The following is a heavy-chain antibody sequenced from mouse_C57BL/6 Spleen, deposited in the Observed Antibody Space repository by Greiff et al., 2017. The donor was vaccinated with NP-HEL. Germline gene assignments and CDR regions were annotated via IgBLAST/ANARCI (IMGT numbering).Heavy chain of an antibody. V-gene: IGHV1-63*01. CDR1: GYTFTNYW. CDR2: IYPGGGYT. D-gene: IGHD1-1*01. CDR3: ARYYGSSYEGYFDY. Sequence: VQLQQSGAELVRPGTSVKMSCKASGYTFTNYWIGWAKQRPGHGLEWIGDIYPGGGYTNYNEKFKGKATLTADKSSSKAYMQFSSLTSEDSAIYYSARYYGSSYEGYFDYWGQGATLTVAS. J-gene: IGHJ2*01.